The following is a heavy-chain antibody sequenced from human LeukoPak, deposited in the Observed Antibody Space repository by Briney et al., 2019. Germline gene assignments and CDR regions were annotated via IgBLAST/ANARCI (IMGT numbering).Heavy chain of an antibody. J-gene: IGHJ3*02. CDR1: GFTFSSYW. Sequence: GGSLRLSCAASGFTFSSYWMSWVRQAPGKGLEWVSSISSSSSYIYYADSVKGRFTISRDNAKNSLYLQMNSLRAEDTAVYYCAKVGDYDTYAFDIWGQGTMVTVSS. V-gene: IGHV3-21*01. CDR3: AKVGDYDTYAFDI. CDR2: ISSSSSYI. D-gene: IGHD3-9*01.